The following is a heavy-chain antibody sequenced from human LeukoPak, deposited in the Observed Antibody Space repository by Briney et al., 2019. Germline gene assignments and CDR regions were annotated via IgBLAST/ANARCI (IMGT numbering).Heavy chain of an antibody. CDR1: GFTFSSSW. Sequence: GGSLRLSCAASGFTFSSSWMSWVRQAPGKGLEWVTNIKPDGSEKYYVDSVKGRFTISRDNAKNSLYLQMNSLRAEDTAVYYCARDISNYRYYYYYMDVWGKGTTVTVSS. D-gene: IGHD4-11*01. J-gene: IGHJ6*03. V-gene: IGHV3-7*01. CDR3: ARDISNYRYYYYYMDV. CDR2: IKPDGSEK.